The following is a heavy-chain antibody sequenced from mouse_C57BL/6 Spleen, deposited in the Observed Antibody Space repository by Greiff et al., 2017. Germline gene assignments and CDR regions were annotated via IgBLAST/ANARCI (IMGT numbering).Heavy chain of an antibody. CDR3: AREYYYGSTLYFDV. CDR2: ISYSGST. CDR1: GYSITSGYD. D-gene: IGHD1-1*01. J-gene: IGHJ1*03. V-gene: IGHV3-1*01. Sequence: EVKLQESGPGMVKPSQSLSLTCTVTGYSITSGYDWHWIRHFPGNKLEWMGYISYSGSTNYNPSLKSRISITHDTSKNHFFLKLNSVTTEDTATYYCAREYYYGSTLYFDVWGTGTTVTVSS.